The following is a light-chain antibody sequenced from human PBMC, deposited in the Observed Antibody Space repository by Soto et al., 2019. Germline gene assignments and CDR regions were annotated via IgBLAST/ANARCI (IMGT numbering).Light chain of an antibody. J-gene: IGLJ2*01. V-gene: IGLV2-14*03. CDR1: TSDIGGHNY. Sequence: QAVLTQPASVSGSPGQSITISCTGSTSDIGGHNYVSWYQQHPGKAPKLLIYDVSYRPSGISDRFSGSKSGNTASLTISGLQPEDEADYYCSSYGASSTLFGGGTKVTVL. CDR3: SSYGASSTL. CDR2: DVS.